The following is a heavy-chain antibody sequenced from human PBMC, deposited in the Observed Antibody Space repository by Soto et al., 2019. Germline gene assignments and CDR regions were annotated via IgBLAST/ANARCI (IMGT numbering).Heavy chain of an antibody. V-gene: IGHV3-23*01. D-gene: IGHD3-9*01. J-gene: IGHJ3*02. CDR3: NQRVGDYDILTGLQYAFDI. Sequence: GGSLRLSCAASGFTFSSYAMSWVRQAPGKGLEWVSAISGSGGSTYYADSVKGRFTISRDNSKNTLYLQMNSLRAEDTAVYYCNQRVGDYDILTGLQYAFDIWGQGTMVTVSS. CDR1: GFTFSSYA. CDR2: ISGSGGST.